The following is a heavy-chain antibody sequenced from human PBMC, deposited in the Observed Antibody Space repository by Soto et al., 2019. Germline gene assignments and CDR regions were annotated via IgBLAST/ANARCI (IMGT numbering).Heavy chain of an antibody. J-gene: IGHJ6*02. V-gene: IGHV3-30*03. CDR2: ISYDGRNK. Sequence: GGSLRLSCEASGFTFSTYDMHWVRQAPGKGLEWVALISYDGRNKYYADSVKGRFTISRDNSKNTLSLQMNTLRAEDTAVYYCASFCSTTSCYVSGMDVWGHGTMVTVSS. CDR1: GFTFSTYD. CDR3: ASFCSTTSCYVSGMDV. D-gene: IGHD2-2*01.